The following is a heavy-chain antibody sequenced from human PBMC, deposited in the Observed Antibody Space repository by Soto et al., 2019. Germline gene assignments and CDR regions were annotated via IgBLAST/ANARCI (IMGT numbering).Heavy chain of an antibody. CDR3: ARFGIAAAGLPNSGIDY. CDR2: INAGNGNT. CDR1: GYTFTSYA. J-gene: IGHJ4*02. V-gene: IGHV1-3*01. D-gene: IGHD6-13*01. Sequence: QVQLVQSGAEVKKPGASLKVSCKASGYTFTSYAMHWVRQAPGQRLEWMGWINAGNGNTKYSQKFQGRVTITRDTSASTAYMELSSLRSEDTAVYYCARFGIAAAGLPNSGIDYWGQGTLVTVSS.